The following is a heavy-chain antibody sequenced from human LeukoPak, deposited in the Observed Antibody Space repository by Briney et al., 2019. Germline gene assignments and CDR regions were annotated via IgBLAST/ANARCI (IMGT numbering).Heavy chain of an antibody. CDR3: ARLRSLDK. J-gene: IGHJ4*02. V-gene: IGHV3-21*01. D-gene: IGHD5-24*01. Sequence: GGSLRLSCAASGFTFSSYSMNWVRQAPGKGLEWVSSISSSSSYIYYADSVKGRFTISRDNAKNSLYLEMSSLRVEDTAVYFCARLRSLDKWGQGTLVTVSS. CDR1: GFTFSSYS. CDR2: ISSSSSYI.